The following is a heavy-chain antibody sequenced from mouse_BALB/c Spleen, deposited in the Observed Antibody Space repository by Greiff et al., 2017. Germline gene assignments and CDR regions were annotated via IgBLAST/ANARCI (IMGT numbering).Heavy chain of an antibody. CDR2: INPSSGYT. CDR1: GYTFPSYT. V-gene: IGHV1-4*01. D-gene: IGHD2-1*01. Sequence: QVQLQQSGAELARPGASVKMSCKASGYTFPSYTMNWLKKRPGQGLEWIGYINPSSGYTNYNQKFKDKATLTADKSSSTAYMQLSSLTSEDSAVYYCARWDGNYWYFDVWGAGTTVTVSS. CDR3: ARWDGNYWYFDV. J-gene: IGHJ1*01.